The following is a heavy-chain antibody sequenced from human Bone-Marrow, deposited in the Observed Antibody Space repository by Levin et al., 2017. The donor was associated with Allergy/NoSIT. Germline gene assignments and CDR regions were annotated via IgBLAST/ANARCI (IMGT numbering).Heavy chain of an antibody. V-gene: IGHV3-23*01. CDR3: ARVTNSIVVVVAATVAFDI. Sequence: PGGSLRLSCAASGFTFSSYAMSWVRQAPGKGLEWVSAISGSGGSTYYADSVKGRFTISRDNSKNTLYLQMNSLRAEDTAVYYCARVTNSIVVVVAATVAFDIWGQGTMVTVSS. CDR2: ISGSGGST. J-gene: IGHJ3*02. CDR1: GFTFSSYA. D-gene: IGHD2-15*01.